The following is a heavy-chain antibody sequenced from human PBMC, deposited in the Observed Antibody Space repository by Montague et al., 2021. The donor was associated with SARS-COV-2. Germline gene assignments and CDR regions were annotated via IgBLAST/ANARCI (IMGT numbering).Heavy chain of an antibody. V-gene: IGHV4-34*01. CDR3: ARGHLSVSMIVVVFTSASYYFDY. Sequence: SETLSLTCAVYGGSFGDDHWSWIRQPPGKGLEWIGDIKQSGRTNYNPSRKSRVTISVDTSKNQFSLKLTSVTAADTAVYFCARGHLSVSMIVVVFTSASYYFDYWGQGAQVTVSS. CDR1: GGSFGDDH. D-gene: IGHD3-22*01. CDR2: IKQSGRT. J-gene: IGHJ4*02.